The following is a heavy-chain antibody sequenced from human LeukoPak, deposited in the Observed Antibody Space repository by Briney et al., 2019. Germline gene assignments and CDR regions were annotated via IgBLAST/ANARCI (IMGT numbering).Heavy chain of an antibody. CDR3: ARGPYSYDSSGAFDI. V-gene: IGHV4-34*01. J-gene: IGHJ3*02. Sequence: SETLSLTCTVSSGSISSNYWSWIRQPPGKGLEWIGEINHSGSTNYNPSLKSRVTISVDTSKNQFSLKLSSVTAADTAVYFCARGPYSYDSSGAFDIWGQGTMVTVSS. CDR2: INHSGST. D-gene: IGHD3-22*01. CDR1: SGSISSNY.